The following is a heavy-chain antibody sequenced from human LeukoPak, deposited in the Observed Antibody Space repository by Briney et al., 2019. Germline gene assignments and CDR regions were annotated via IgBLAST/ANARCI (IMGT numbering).Heavy chain of an antibody. CDR3: ARDPAMQTWLSAYYFDY. D-gene: IGHD3-22*01. CDR1: GFTVSSNY. CDR2: ISSDGTTI. Sequence: PGGPLRLSCAASGFTVSSNYMSWVRQAPGKGLEWISYISSDGTTIYYADSVKGRFTISRDNARNSLYLQMNSLRAEDTAVYYCARDPAMQTWLSAYYFDYWGQGTQVTVSS. J-gene: IGHJ4*02. V-gene: IGHV3-48*01.